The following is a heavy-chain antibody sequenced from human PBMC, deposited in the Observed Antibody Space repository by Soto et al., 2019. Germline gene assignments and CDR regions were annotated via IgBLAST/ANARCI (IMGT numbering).Heavy chain of an antibody. CDR2: IIPILGIA. CDR1: GGTFSSYT. D-gene: IGHD6-13*01. V-gene: IGHV1-69*04. Sequence: ASVKVSCKASGGTFSSYTISCVRQAPGQGLEWMGRIIPILGIANYAQKFQGRVTITADKSTSTAYMELSSLRSEDTAVYYCARDRWGIFDTIPLNYFDSWGQGTAVPVSS. J-gene: IGHJ4*02. CDR3: ARDRWGIFDTIPLNYFDS.